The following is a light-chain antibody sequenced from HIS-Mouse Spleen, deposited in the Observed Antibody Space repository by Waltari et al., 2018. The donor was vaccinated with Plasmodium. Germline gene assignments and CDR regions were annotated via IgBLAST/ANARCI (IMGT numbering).Light chain of an antibody. CDR1: PGISSY. V-gene: IGKV1-8*01. J-gene: IGKJ4*01. CDR3: QQYYSYLLT. CDR2: AAS. Sequence: AIRMTQSPSSFSASTGDRFTITCLASPGISSYLAWYQQKPGKAPKLLIYAASTLQSGVPSSFSGSGSGTDFTLTISCLQSEDFATYYCQQYYSYLLTFGGGTKVEIK.